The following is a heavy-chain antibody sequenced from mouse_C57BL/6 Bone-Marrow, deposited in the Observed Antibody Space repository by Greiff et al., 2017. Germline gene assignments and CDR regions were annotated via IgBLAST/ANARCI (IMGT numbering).Heavy chain of an antibody. CDR1: GFNIKDDY. J-gene: IGHJ2*01. V-gene: IGHV14-4*01. CDR2: IDPENGDT. CDR3: TTFYDYSYYFDY. D-gene: IGHD2-4*01. Sequence: VQLQQSGAELVRPGASVKLSCTASGFNIKDDYMHWVKQRPEQGLEWIGWIDPENGDTEYASKFQGNATITADTSSNTAYLQLSSLTSEDTAVYYCTTFYDYSYYFDYWGQGTTLTVSS.